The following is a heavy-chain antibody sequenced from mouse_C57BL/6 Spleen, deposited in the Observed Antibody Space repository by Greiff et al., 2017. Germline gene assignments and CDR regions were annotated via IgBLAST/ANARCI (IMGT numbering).Heavy chain of an antibody. CDR3: ARHALYDRYLDY. Sequence: VQLQESGPGLVAPSQSLSITCTVSGFSLTSYGVHWVRQPPGKGLEWLVVIWSAGSTTYNSALKSRMSISNENSKSQVFLKMNSLQTDDTAMYYWARHALYDRYLDYWGQGTSVTVSA. D-gene: IGHD1-1*01. CDR2: IWSAGST. V-gene: IGHV2-6-1*01. J-gene: IGHJ4*01. CDR1: GFSLTSYG.